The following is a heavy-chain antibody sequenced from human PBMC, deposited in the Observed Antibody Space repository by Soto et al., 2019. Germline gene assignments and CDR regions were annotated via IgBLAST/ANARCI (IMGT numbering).Heavy chain of an antibody. J-gene: IGHJ4*02. D-gene: IGHD3-16*02. CDR3: ARGTTPYDYTWGSYRIFDY. Sequence: SETLSLTCTVSGGSISSGDYSWSWIRQPPGKGLEWIGYIYYSGGTYYNPSLKSRVTISVDTSKNQFSLKLSSVTAADTAVYYCARGTTPYDYTWGSYRIFDYWGQGTLVTVSS. CDR2: IYYSGGT. V-gene: IGHV4-30-4*01. CDR1: GGSISSGDYS.